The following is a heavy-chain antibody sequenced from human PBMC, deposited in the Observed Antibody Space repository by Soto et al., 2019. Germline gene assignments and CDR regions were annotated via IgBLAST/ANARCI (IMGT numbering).Heavy chain of an antibody. Sequence: EVQLLESGGGLVQPGGSLRLSCAASGFTFSSYAMSWVRQAPGKGLEWVSAISGSGGSTYYADSVKGRFTISRDNSKNTLYLQMNSLRAEDTAVYYCAKDQRFLEWSYWYFDLWGRGTLVTVSS. V-gene: IGHV3-23*01. CDR1: GFTFSSYA. CDR3: AKDQRFLEWSYWYFDL. CDR2: ISGSGGST. D-gene: IGHD3-3*01. J-gene: IGHJ2*01.